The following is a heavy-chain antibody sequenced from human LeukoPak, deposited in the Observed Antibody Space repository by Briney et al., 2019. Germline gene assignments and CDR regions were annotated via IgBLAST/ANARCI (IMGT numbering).Heavy chain of an antibody. CDR1: GGSISSYY. D-gene: IGHD2-8*02. J-gene: IGHJ5*02. CDR3: ARVLKPGNWFDP. CDR2: IYTSGST. Sequence: SETLSLTCTVSGGSISSYYWSWIRQPAGKGLEWIGRIYTSGSTNYNPSLKSRVTLSVDTSKNQFSLKLSSVTAADTAVYYCARVLKPGNWFDPWGQGTLVTVSS. V-gene: IGHV4-4*07.